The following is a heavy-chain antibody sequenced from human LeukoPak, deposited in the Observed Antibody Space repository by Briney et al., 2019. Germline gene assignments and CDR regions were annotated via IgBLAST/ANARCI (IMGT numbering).Heavy chain of an antibody. J-gene: IGHJ5*02. CDR3: ARGGFGLGVGATRGLNWFDP. CDR2: INPNGGTT. D-gene: IGHD1-26*01. Sequence: GASVNVSCKSSGYSFTSHYIHWVRQAPGQGLEWMGRINPNGGTTTFAQKFQGRVTITRDTSTSTVYMELRSLRSEDTAVYYCARGGFGLGVGATRGLNWFDPWGQGTLVTVSS. CDR1: GYSFTSHY. V-gene: IGHV1-46*01.